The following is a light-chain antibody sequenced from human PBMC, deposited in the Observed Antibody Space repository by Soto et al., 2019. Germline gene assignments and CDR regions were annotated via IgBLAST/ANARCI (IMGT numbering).Light chain of an antibody. CDR2: DVN. J-gene: IGLJ1*01. Sequence: SVLTQPASVSGSPGQSITISCTGTNSDVGSYNRVSWYQQPPGTAPKLIIYDVNNRPSGVSYRFSGSKSGNTASLTISGLQAEDEADYYCNSYTTSETYVFGTGTKVTVL. V-gene: IGLV2-14*01. CDR1: NSDVGSYNR. CDR3: NSYTTSETYV.